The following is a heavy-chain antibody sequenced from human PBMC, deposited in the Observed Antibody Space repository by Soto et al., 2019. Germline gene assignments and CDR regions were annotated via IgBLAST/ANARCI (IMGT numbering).Heavy chain of an antibody. D-gene: IGHD2-21*01. CDR2: ISGSGRTI. Sequence: QVQLVESGGGLVKPGGSLRLSCAASGIVFSDYMSWVRQAPGKGLEWLSYISGSGRTIYSADSVQGRFTISRDNATNSLYLQMNNVRTEDTAVYYCARLHFPCGWFDPWGQGTLVTVSS. CDR1: GIVFSDY. CDR3: ARLHFPCGWFDP. V-gene: IGHV3-11*01. J-gene: IGHJ5*02.